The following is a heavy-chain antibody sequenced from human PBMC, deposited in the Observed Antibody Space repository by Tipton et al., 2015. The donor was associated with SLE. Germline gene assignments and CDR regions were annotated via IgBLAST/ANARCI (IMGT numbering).Heavy chain of an antibody. CDR3: ATYRSSWTRFDY. J-gene: IGHJ4*02. Sequence: TLSLTCTVSGASISGHYYNWIRQSPGKGLEFIGYIYYSGSTNYNPSLKSRVTISVDTSKNQFSLKLSSVTAADTAVYYCATYRSSWTRFDYWGQGTLVTVSS. CDR1: GASISGHY. CDR2: IYYSGST. D-gene: IGHD6-13*01. V-gene: IGHV4-59*11.